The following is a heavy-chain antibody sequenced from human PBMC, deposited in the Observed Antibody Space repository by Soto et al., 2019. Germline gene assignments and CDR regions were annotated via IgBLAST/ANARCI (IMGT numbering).Heavy chain of an antibody. CDR1: GFPFSNYA. Sequence: PGGSLRLSCVASGFPFSNYAMTWVRQAPGKGLEWVSALSGSGVSTYYADSVMGRFTISRDNSKNTLYLQMNSLRAEDTAVYYCARDTSRTFDYWGQGTLVTVSS. V-gene: IGHV3-23*01. CDR3: ARDTSRTFDY. J-gene: IGHJ4*02. D-gene: IGHD1-1*01. CDR2: LSGSGVST.